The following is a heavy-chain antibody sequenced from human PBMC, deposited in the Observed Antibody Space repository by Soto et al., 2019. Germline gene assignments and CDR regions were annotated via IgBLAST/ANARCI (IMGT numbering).Heavy chain of an antibody. Sequence: QVQLQESGPGLVKPSETLSLTCTVSGGSISSYYWSWIRQPPGKGLEWIGYIYYSGSTNYNPSLKSRVTISVDTSKNQFSLKLSSVTAADTAVYYCATGDSSWYEFDYWGQGTLVTVSS. D-gene: IGHD6-13*01. J-gene: IGHJ4*02. CDR3: ATGDSSWYEFDY. CDR2: IYYSGST. CDR1: GGSISSYY. V-gene: IGHV4-59*01.